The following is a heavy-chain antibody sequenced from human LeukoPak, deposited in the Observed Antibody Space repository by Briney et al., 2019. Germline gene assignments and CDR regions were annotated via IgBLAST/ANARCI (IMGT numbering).Heavy chain of an antibody. V-gene: IGHV1-18*01. J-gene: IGHJ4*02. CDR1: GYSFTSYG. D-gene: IGHD5-24*01. CDR2: VNAYNGNT. Sequence: GASVKVSCKASGYSFTSYGISWVRQAPGQGLEWMGWVNAYNGNTNYAQKPQGRVTMTTDTSTSTAYMELKSLRSDDTAVYYCAREHRWLQSLYYFDYWGQGTLVTVSS. CDR3: AREHRWLQSLYYFDY.